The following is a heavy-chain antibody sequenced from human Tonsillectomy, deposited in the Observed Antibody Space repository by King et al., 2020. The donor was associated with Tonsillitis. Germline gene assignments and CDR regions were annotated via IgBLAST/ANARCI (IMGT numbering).Heavy chain of an antibody. CDR1: GFTFRSYG. J-gene: IGHJ6*02. CDR2: TRYDGTNK. Sequence: VQLVESGGGVVQPGGSLRLSCAASGFTFRSYGMHWVRQAPGKGLEGVAFTRYDGTNKYYVDYVKGRFTISRDNSKNTLYLQMNSLRAEDTAVYYCAIAKTAVAAADHGMDVWGQGTTVTVSS. D-gene: IGHD6-25*01. V-gene: IGHV3-30*02. CDR3: AIAKTAVAAADHGMDV.